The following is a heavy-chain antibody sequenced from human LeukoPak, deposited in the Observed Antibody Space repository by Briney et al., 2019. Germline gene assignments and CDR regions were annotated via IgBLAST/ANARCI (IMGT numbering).Heavy chain of an antibody. CDR3: ARLSYYDILTGLDEYYFDY. J-gene: IGHJ4*02. D-gene: IGHD3-9*01. CDR1: GGSISSSTYY. CDR2: IYYSGST. Sequence: ASETLSLTCTVSGGSISSSTYYWGRIRQPPGKGLEWIGSIYYSGSTYYNPSLKSRVTISVDTSKNQFSLKLSSVTAADTAVYYCARLSYYDILTGLDEYYFDYWGQGTLVTVSS. V-gene: IGHV4-39*01.